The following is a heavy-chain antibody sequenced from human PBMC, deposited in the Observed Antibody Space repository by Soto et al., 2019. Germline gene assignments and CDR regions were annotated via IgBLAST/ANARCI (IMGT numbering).Heavy chain of an antibody. CDR1: GFTFSSYG. CDR2: ISGSGGNT. V-gene: IGHV3-23*01. D-gene: IGHD3-22*01. J-gene: IGHJ5*02. CDR3: ANGVYYAEGWFDP. Sequence: GGSLRLSCAASGFTFSSYGMHWVRQAPGKGLEWVSAISGSGGNTYYADSVKGRFTISRDNSKNTLYLQMNSLRAEDTAVYYCANGVYYAEGWFDPWGQGTLVTVSS.